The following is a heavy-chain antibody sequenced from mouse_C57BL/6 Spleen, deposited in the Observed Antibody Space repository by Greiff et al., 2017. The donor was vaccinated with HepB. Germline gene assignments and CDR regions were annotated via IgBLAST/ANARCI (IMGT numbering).Heavy chain of an antibody. CDR3: ASGLPYYFDY. CDR1: GYAFSSSW. V-gene: IGHV1-82*01. D-gene: IGHD2-4*01. Sequence: QVQLQQSGPELVKPGASVKISCKASGYAFSSSWMNWVKQRPGKGLEWIGRIYPGDGDTNYNGKFKGKATLTADKSSSTADMQLSSLTSEDSSVYFCASGLPYYFDYWGQGTTLTVSS. J-gene: IGHJ2*01. CDR2: IYPGDGDT.